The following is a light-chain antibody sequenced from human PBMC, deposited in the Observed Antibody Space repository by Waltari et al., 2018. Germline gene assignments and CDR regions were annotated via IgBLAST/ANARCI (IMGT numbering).Light chain of an antibody. CDR3: QQSYSTPYT. V-gene: IGKV1-39*01. CDR1: QSISSY. Sequence: DIQMTHSPSSLSASVGDRDTITCRASQSISSYLNWYQQKPGKAPKLLIYAASSLQSAVPSRFSGSGSGTDFTLTISSLQPEDFATYYCQQSYSTPYTFGQGTKLEIK. CDR2: AAS. J-gene: IGKJ2*01.